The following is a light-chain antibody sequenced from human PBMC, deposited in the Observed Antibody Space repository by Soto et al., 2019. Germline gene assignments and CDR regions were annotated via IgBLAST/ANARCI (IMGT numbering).Light chain of an antibody. CDR1: SSDVGGHNY. CDR2: EVT. J-gene: IGLJ1*01. Sequence: QSALTQPAAVSGSPGQSITISCTGTSSDVGGHNYVAWYQQHPGKAPKLMIYEVTNRPSGISDRFSGSKSGNTASLTISGLQAEDEANYYCSSYTTRTTHVFGTGTQLTVL. CDR3: SSYTTRTTHV. V-gene: IGLV2-14*01.